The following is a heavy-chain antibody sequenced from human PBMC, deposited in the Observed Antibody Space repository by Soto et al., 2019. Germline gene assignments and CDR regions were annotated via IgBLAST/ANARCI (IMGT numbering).Heavy chain of an antibody. J-gene: IGHJ6*02. CDR2: IYTSGRT. CDR3: ARGEGYSSSWYPDYYYYGMDV. Sequence: SETLSLTCTVSGGSISSYDGSWIRQPVGEGLEWIGRIYTSGRTNYNPSLKSRVTMSVDTSKNQFSLKLSSVTAADTAVYYCARGEGYSSSWYPDYYYYGMDVWGQGTTVTVSS. CDR1: GGSISSYD. V-gene: IGHV4-4*07. D-gene: IGHD6-13*01.